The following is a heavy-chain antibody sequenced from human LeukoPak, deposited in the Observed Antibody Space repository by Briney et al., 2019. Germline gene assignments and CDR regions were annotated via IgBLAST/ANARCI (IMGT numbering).Heavy chain of an antibody. CDR2: ISSSCSSI. D-gene: IGHD3-10*01. CDR1: GFTFSSYE. CDR3: ARARKNYYGSGSYYPFDY. V-gene: IGHV3-48*03. Sequence: GGSLRLSCAASGFTFSSYEMNWVRQAPGQGLELVSYISSSCSSIYYADSVKGRFTISRDNAKNSLYLQMNSLRAEDTAVYYCARARKNYYGSGSYYPFDYWGQGTLVTVSS. J-gene: IGHJ4*02.